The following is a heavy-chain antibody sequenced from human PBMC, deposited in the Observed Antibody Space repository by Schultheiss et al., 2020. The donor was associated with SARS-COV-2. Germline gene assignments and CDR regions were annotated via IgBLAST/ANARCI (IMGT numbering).Heavy chain of an antibody. CDR1: GYSFTSYW. J-gene: IGHJ6*03. D-gene: IGHD6-13*01. Sequence: GESLKISCKGSGYSFTSYWIGWVRQMPGKGLEWIGIIYPGDSDTRYSPSFQGQVTISADKSISTAYLQWSSLKASDTAMYYCARAGYSSSWYEKSYYYMDVWGKGTTVTVSS. CDR2: IYPGDSDT. V-gene: IGHV5-51*01. CDR3: ARAGYSSSWYEKSYYYMDV.